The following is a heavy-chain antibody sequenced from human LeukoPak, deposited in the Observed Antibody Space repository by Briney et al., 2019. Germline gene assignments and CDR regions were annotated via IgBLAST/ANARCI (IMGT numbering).Heavy chain of an antibody. J-gene: IGHJ4*02. D-gene: IGHD5-24*01. CDR1: GFTFSGSA. V-gene: IGHV3-73*01. CDR3: TRHGGDGYNSLVGC. Sequence: PAGSLKLSCAASGFTFSGSAMHWVRQASGKGLEWVGRIRSKANSYATTYAASVKGRFTISRDDSKNTAYLQMNSLKTEDTAVYSRTRHGGDGYNSLVGCWGQGTLVTVSS. CDR2: IRSKANSYAT.